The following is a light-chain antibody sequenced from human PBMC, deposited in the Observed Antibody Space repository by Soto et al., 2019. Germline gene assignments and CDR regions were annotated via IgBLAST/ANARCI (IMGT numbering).Light chain of an antibody. V-gene: IGLV2-14*01. CDR3: SSYSTSSSPHVL. Sequence: QSALTQPASVSGSPGQSITISCTGTRSDVGRYNYVSWYHQHPGKAPKILIYEVTYRPSGVSTRFSASNSGSTSSLTISGIQAEDEADYYCSSYSTSSSPHVLFGGGTKVTVL. CDR1: RSDVGRYNY. CDR2: EVT. J-gene: IGLJ2*01.